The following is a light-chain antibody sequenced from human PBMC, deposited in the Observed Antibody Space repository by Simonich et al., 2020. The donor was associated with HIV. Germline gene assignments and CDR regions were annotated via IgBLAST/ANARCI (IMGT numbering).Light chain of an antibody. CDR3: QQSFSTPWT. J-gene: IGKJ1*01. Sequence: DIQMTQSPPSLSASVGDRVTVSCRASQSISSYLNWYQQKPGKAPKLLIDAASSLQRGVPSRVSGSASGTDFTLTISSLQPEDFATYYCQQSFSTPWTFGQGTTVDIK. V-gene: IGKV1-39*01. CDR2: AAS. CDR1: QSISSY.